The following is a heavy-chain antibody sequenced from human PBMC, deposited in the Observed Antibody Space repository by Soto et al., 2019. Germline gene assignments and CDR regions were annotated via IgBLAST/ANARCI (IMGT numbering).Heavy chain of an antibody. D-gene: IGHD3-10*01. Sequence: SETLSLTCSVSGGSVSSGTYYWSWIRQPPGRGLEWIGYISYSGSTDYNPSLQSRVTISVDTSKSQFSLKLSSVTAADTAVYYIARDRYYVTGADYSYHDRTALWG. CDR2: ISYSGST. CDR3: ARDRYYVTGADYSYHDRTAL. CDR1: GGSVSSGTYY. J-gene: IGHJ6*02. V-gene: IGHV4-61*01.